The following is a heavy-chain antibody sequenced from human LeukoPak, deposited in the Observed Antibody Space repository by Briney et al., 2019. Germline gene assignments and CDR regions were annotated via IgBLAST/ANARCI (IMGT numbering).Heavy chain of an antibody. CDR3: TTEEMATMPFDY. CDR1: GFTFSNAW. V-gene: IGHV3-15*01. Sequence: GGSLRLSCAASGFTFSNAWMSWVRQAPGKGQEWDGRIKSKTDGGTTDYAAPVKGRFTISRDDSKNTLYLQMNSLKTEDTAVYYCTTEEMATMPFDYWGQGTLVTVSS. J-gene: IGHJ4*02. D-gene: IGHD5-24*01. CDR2: IKSKTDGGTT.